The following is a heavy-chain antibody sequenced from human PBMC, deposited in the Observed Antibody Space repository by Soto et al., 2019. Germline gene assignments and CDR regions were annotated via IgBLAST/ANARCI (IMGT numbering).Heavy chain of an antibody. D-gene: IGHD2-2*01. V-gene: IGHV3-30-3*01. CDR1: GFTISTYA. J-gene: IGHJ5*02. CDR3: ARDARYYSGTRCEAGGWFVP. Sequence: QVQLVASGGGVVQPGRSLRLSCAATGFTISTYAMYWVRQAPGKGLEWVAVISHDGTKKYYTDSVKGRFTISRDSSQNTLFLEMNSLRPEDTAVYYCARDARYYSGTRCEAGGWFVPWGQGTLVTVSS. CDR2: ISHDGTKK.